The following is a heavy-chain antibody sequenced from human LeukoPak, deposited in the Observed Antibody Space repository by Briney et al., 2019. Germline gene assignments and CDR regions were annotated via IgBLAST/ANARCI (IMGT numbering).Heavy chain of an antibody. J-gene: IGHJ4*02. CDR2: INSDGSTI. V-gene: IGHV3-74*01. CDR3: TRETVVVATASLGY. Sequence: GGSLRLSCAASGFTFSSYWMYWVRHAPGKGLVWVSRINSDGSTINYADSVKGRFTISRDNAKNTLYLQMDSLRAEDTAVYYCTRETVVVATASLGYWGLGTLVTVSS. D-gene: IGHD2-2*01. CDR1: GFTFSSYW.